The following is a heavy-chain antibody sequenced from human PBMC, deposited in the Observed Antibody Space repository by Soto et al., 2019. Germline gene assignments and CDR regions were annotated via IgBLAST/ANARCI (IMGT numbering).Heavy chain of an antibody. J-gene: IGHJ5*01. D-gene: IGHD2-2*01. CDR1: GFTFSRYG. CDR3: ARDPSEGRVGNWFES. V-gene: IGHV3-21*06. Sequence: PGGSLRLSCAASGFTFSRYGMNWLRQAPGKGLEWVASISSSTSYVYYADSVKGRFSTSRDNAKNILYLEMYGLRTEDTAVYYCARDPSEGRVGNWFESRGQGTLVTVSS. CDR2: ISSSTSYV.